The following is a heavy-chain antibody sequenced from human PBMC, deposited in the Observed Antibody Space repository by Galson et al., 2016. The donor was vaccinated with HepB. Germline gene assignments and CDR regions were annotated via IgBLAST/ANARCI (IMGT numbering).Heavy chain of an antibody. CDR1: GFTFRSYA. D-gene: IGHD3-10*01. CDR2: ITKSGGDT. J-gene: IGHJ4*02. V-gene: IGHV3-23*01. CDR3: AKESGSPWFGETDYFDF. Sequence: SLRLSCAASGFTFRSYAMGWVRQAPGKGPEWVSSITKSGGDTYYADSVKGRFTISRDNSKNTLSLQMNGLSAGDTALYYCAKESGSPWFGETDYFDFWGQGALVTVSS.